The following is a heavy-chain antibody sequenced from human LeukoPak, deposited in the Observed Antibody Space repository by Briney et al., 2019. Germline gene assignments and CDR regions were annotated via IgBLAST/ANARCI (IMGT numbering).Heavy chain of an antibody. Sequence: PSGTLSLTCAVSGGSISSSNWWSWVRQPPGKGLEWIGEINHSGSTNYNPSLKSRVTISVDTSKNQFSLKLSSVTAADTAVYYCARGQWLAAFDYWGQGTLVTVSS. D-gene: IGHD6-19*01. V-gene: IGHV4-4*02. CDR2: INHSGST. CDR3: ARGQWLAAFDY. J-gene: IGHJ4*02. CDR1: GGSISSSNW.